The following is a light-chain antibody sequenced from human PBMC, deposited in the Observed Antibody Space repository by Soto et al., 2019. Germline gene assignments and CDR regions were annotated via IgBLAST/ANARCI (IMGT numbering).Light chain of an antibody. CDR2: GAS. V-gene: IGKV3-20*01. J-gene: IGKJ5*01. CDR1: QSVSKNY. Sequence: ETVLTQSPGTLSLSPGERATLSCRASQSVSKNYLAWYQQKPGRAPRLLIYGASSRATGIPDRFSGSESEIGFTRTDSRLVPYDFGVYYFPPYGCSSTFRRRPRLEIK. CDR3: PPYGCSST.